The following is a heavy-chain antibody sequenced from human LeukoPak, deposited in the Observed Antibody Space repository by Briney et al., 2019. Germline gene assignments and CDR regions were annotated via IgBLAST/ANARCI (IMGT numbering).Heavy chain of an antibody. D-gene: IGHD3-9*01. J-gene: IGHJ4*02. V-gene: IGHV3-11*01. CDR3: ARDMSGPPDW. CDR2: ISSSGSTI. CDR1: GFTFSDYY. Sequence: PGGSLRLSCAASGFTFSDYYMSWIRKAPGKGLELVSYISSSGSTIYYADSVKGRFTISRDNSKNTLYLQMISLGTEDTAVYCFARDMSGPPDWWGQGTLVTVSS.